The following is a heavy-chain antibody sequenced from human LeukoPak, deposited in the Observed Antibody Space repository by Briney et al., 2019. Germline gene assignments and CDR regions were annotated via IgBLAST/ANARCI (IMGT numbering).Heavy chain of an antibody. D-gene: IGHD2-2*01. CDR1: GGSISSSSYY. V-gene: IGHV4-39*01. Sequence: SETLSLTCTVSGGSISSSSYYWGWIRQPPGKGLEWIGSIYYSGSTYYNPSLKTPVTISVDTSKNPFCLKLSSVTAADSAVYYCARRLSVSTCSSTSCYVPGLIDPWGQGTLVTVSS. CDR3: ARRLSVSTCSSTSCYVPGLIDP. CDR2: IYYSGST. J-gene: IGHJ5*02.